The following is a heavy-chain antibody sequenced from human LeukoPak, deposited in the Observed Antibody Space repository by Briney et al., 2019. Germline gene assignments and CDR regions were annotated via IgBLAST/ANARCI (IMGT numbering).Heavy chain of an antibody. V-gene: IGHV1-2*02. Sequence: ASVKVSCKSSGYTFIDYYMHWVRQAPGQGLAWMGWINPNSGGTNYAQKFQDRVTMTRDTSISTAYMELSSLRSDDTAVYYCARDFGDTMLRGALYYFDYWGQGTLVTVSS. D-gene: IGHD3-10*01. CDR3: ARDFGDTMLRGALYYFDY. CDR1: GYTFIDYY. J-gene: IGHJ4*02. CDR2: INPNSGGT.